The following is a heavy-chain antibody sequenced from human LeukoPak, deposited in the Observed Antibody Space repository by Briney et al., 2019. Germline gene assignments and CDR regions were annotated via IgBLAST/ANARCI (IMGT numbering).Heavy chain of an antibody. D-gene: IGHD5-12*01. V-gene: IGHV4-59*01. CDR1: GGSISSYY. CDR2: IYYSGST. CDR3: ARDDSGYDSGWSDP. Sequence: SETLSLTCTVSGGSISSYYWSWIRQPPGKGLEWIGYIYYSGSTNYNPSLKSRVTISVDTSKNQFSLKLSSVTAADTAVYYCARDDSGYDSGWSDPWGQGTLVTVSS. J-gene: IGHJ5*02.